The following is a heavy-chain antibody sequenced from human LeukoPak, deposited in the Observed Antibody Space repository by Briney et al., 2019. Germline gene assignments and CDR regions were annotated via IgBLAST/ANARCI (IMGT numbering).Heavy chain of an antibody. CDR1: GFTLSSYA. D-gene: IGHD2-15*01. CDR3: AKHCPKVQGDYVDY. CDR2: ISGSGGST. Sequence: PGGSLRLSCAASGFTLSSYAMSWVRQAPGKGLEWVSAISGSGGSTYYADSVKGGFTISRDNSKNTLYLKMKSLRAEDTAVYYCAKHCPKVQGDYVDYWGQGTLVTVSS. V-gene: IGHV3-23*01. J-gene: IGHJ4*02.